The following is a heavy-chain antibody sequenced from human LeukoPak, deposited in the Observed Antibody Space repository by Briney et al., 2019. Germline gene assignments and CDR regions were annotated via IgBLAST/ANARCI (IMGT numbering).Heavy chain of an antibody. CDR1: GVTFGNYG. D-gene: IGHD2-21*01. V-gene: IGHV3-30*03. Sequence: GGSLRLSCATSGVTFGNYGMHWVRQAPGKGLDYVSAITYNGSNKYYADSVKGRFTISRDNSKNTLYLQMNSLRAEDTAVYYCARVRYCGTSRFDSWREGRMVSVP. J-gene: IGHJ3*02. CDR3: ARVRYCGTSRFDS. CDR2: ITYNGSNK.